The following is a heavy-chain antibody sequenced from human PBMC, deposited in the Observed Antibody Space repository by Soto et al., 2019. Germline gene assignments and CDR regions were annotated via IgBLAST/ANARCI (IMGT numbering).Heavy chain of an antibody. CDR3: ARRREDCSGGSCYHNRVWFDP. V-gene: IGHV4-39*01. CDR2: IYHSGST. CDR1: GGSISSSSYY. D-gene: IGHD2-15*01. J-gene: IGHJ5*02. Sequence: SETLSLTCTVSGGSISSSSYYWGWIRQPPGKGLEWIGSIYHSGSTYYNPSLKSRVTISVYTSKNQFSLKLSSVTAADTAVYYCARRREDCSGGSCYHNRVWFDPWGQGTLV.